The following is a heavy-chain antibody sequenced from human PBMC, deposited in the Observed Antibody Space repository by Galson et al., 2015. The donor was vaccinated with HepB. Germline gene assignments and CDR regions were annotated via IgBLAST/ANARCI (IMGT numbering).Heavy chain of an antibody. CDR2: IYSDNTT. V-gene: IGHV3-53*01. J-gene: IGHJ4*02. CDR1: GFTFSSYA. D-gene: IGHD1-26*01. Sequence: SLRLSCAASGFTFSSYAMSWVRQAPGKGLEWVSVIYSDNTTYYADSVKGRFTISRDNSKNTLYLQMNSLRAEDTAVYYCARDYGVGATRGGFGYWGQGTLVTVSS. CDR3: ARDYGVGATRGGFGY.